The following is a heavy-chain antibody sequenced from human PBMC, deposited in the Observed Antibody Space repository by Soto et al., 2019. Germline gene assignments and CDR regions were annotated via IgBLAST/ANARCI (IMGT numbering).Heavy chain of an antibody. D-gene: IGHD2-21*01. J-gene: IGHJ4*02. CDR2: IRNKVDSYQT. CDR1: GLTFSASA. V-gene: IGHV3-73*01. Sequence: PGGSLRLSCAASGLTFSASAMHWVRQAPGKGLEWVGRIRNKVDSYQTVYAAPVNGRFTISRDDSKNMAYLQMNSLTTEDTAVYYCCRLDARWGSCDYWGQGTRVTVSS. CDR3: CRLDARWGSCDY.